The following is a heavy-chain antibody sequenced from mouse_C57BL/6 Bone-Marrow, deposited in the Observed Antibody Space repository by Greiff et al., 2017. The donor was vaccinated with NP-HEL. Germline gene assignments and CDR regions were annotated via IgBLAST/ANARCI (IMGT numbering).Heavy chain of an antibody. V-gene: IGHV5-16*01. D-gene: IGHD2-4*01. J-gene: IGHJ4*01. CDR2: INYDGSST. Sequence: EVQLQESEGGLVQPGSSMKLSCTASGFTFSDYYMAWVRQVPEKGLEWVANINYDGSSTYYLDSLKSRFILSRDNAKNILYLQMSSLKSEDTATYYCAREGGLRRRTYAMDYWGQGTSVTVSS. CDR1: GFTFSDYY. CDR3: AREGGLRRRTYAMDY.